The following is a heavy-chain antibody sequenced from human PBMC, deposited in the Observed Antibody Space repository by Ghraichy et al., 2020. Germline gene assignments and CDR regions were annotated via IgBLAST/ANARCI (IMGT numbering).Heavy chain of an antibody. Sequence: ASVKVSCKASGYTFTNYDINWVRQATGQGLKWLGWINPNSGNTGYAQKFQGRVTMTRDTSISTAYMELSSLRSEDTAIYYCARMNFLTRANINWFDPWGQGTLVTVSS. V-gene: IGHV1-8*01. J-gene: IGHJ5*02. CDR2: INPNSGNT. D-gene: IGHD3/OR15-3a*01. CDR1: GYTFTNYD. CDR3: ARMNFLTRANINWFDP.